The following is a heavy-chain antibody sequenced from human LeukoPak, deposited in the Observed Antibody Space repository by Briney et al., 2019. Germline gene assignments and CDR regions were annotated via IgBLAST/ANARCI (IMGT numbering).Heavy chain of an antibody. V-gene: IGHV3-21*01. CDR2: ISSSSSYI. D-gene: IGHD1-26*01. CDR3: AKGSPVSYSGSYLAY. J-gene: IGHJ4*02. CDR1: GFTFSSYS. Sequence: GGSLRLSCAGSGFTFSSYSMNWVRQAPGKGLEWVSSISSSSSYIYYADSVKGRFTISRDNAKNSLYLQMNSLRAEDTAVYYCAKGSPVSYSGSYLAYWGQGTLVTVSS.